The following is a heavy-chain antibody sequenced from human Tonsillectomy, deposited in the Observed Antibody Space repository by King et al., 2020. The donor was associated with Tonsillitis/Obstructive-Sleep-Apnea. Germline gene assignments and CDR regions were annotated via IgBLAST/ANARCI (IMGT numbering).Heavy chain of an antibody. CDR2: IWFDGSNK. Sequence: VQLVQSGGGVVQPGRSLRLSCAASGFTFGGHGMHWVRQAPGKGLEWVAFIWFDGSNKYYADSVRGRFTISRDNSKNMLYLQMNSLRAEDTAVYYCTRDGQRGYDFASWGQGTLVIVSS. D-gene: IGHD5-12*01. V-gene: IGHV3-33*01. CDR1: GFTFGGHG. CDR3: TRDGQRGYDFAS. J-gene: IGHJ4*02.